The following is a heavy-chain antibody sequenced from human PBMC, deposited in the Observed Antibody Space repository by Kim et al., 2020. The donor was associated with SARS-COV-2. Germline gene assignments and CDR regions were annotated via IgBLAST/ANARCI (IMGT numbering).Heavy chain of an antibody. D-gene: IGHD3-9*01. V-gene: IGHV3-7*03. J-gene: IGHJ2*01. CDR3: ARDSPHYSDFDWLPYWYFDL. CDR1: GFTFSSYW. Sequence: GGSLRLSCAASGFTFSSYWMSWVRQAPGKGLEWVANIKQDGSEKYYVDSVKGRFTISRDNAKNSLYLQMNSLRAEDTAVYYCARDSPHYSDFDWLPYWYFDLWGRGTLVTVSS. CDR2: IKQDGSEK.